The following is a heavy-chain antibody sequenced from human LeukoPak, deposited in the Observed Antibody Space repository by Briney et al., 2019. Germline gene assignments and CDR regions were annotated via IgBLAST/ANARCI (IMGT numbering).Heavy chain of an antibody. Sequence: GGSLRLSCAASGFTFSSYSMNWVRQAPGKGLEWVSYISSSSSTIYYADSVKGRFTISRDNAKNSLYLQMNSLRAEDTAVYYCAICSGTPLWGGHYFDYWGQGTLVTVSS. J-gene: IGHJ4*02. CDR2: ISSSSSTI. V-gene: IGHV3-48*04. CDR3: AICSGTPLWGGHYFDY. D-gene: IGHD3-10*02. CDR1: GFTFSSYS.